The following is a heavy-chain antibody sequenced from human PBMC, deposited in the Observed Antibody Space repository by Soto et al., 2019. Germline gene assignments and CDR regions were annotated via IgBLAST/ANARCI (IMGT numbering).Heavy chain of an antibody. CDR2: IIPIFGTA. Sequence: QVQLVQSGAEVKKPGSSVKVSCKASGGTFSSYAISWVRQAPGQGLEWMGGIIPIFGTANYAQKFQGRVTITADASTSTAYMELSSLRSEDTAVYYCARDCIRTSCYFPHWFDPWGQGTLVTVSS. J-gene: IGHJ5*02. CDR3: ARDCIRTSCYFPHWFDP. CDR1: GGTFSSYA. V-gene: IGHV1-69*12. D-gene: IGHD2-2*01.